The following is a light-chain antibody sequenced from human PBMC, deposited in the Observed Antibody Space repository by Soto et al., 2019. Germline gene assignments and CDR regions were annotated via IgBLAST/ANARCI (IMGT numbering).Light chain of an antibody. CDR2: GAS. Sequence: EIVMTQSPATLSVSPGEGATLSCRASQSLSTNLAWYQQKPGQAPRLLIYGASTRATGIPARFSGSGSGTEFTLTISSLQSEDFAIYYCQQYNNWPRTFGQGTKVDIK. V-gene: IGKV3-15*01. CDR1: QSLSTN. J-gene: IGKJ1*01. CDR3: QQYNNWPRT.